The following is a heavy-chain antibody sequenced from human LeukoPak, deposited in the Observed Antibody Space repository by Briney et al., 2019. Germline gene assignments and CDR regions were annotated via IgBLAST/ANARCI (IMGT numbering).Heavy chain of an antibody. J-gene: IGHJ4*02. CDR3: ARDRGYCSGSNCYMVFDC. Sequence: SETLSLTCTVSGGSISSYYWSWIRQPPGKGLEWIGYIYYSGSTNYNPSLKSRVTISVDTSKNQFSLKLSSVTAADTAVYYCARDRGYCSGSNCYMVFDCWGQGTLVTVSS. CDR1: GGSISSYY. CDR2: IYYSGST. D-gene: IGHD2-15*01. V-gene: IGHV4-59*01.